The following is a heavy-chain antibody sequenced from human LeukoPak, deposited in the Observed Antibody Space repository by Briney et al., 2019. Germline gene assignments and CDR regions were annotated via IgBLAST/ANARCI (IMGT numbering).Heavy chain of an antibody. J-gene: IGHJ5*02. CDR2: ICKSGGST. D-gene: IGHD6-13*01. CDR1: GFTFRNYA. CDR3: AKDVDSSNWYGDWFDP. Sequence: PGGSLRLSCEASGFTFRNYAMSWVRQAPGRGLEWVSAICKSGGSTFYADSVRGRFTISRDNSRNTLYLQMNSLRTEDTAVYYCAKDVDSSNWYGDWFDPWGQGTLVTVSS. V-gene: IGHV3-23*01.